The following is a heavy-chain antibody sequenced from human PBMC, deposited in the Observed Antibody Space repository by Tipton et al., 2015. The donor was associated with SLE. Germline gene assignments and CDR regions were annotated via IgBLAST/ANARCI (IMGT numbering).Heavy chain of an antibody. CDR2: IYYSGST. CDR3: GGGPLFDY. CDR1: GGSISSYY. V-gene: IGHV4-59*12. Sequence: LRLSCTVSGGSISSYYWSWIRQPPGKGLEWIGYIYYSGSTNYNPSLKSRVTISVDTSKNQFSLKLSSVTAADTAVYYCGGGPLFDYWGQGTLVTVSS. J-gene: IGHJ4*02. D-gene: IGHD6-25*01.